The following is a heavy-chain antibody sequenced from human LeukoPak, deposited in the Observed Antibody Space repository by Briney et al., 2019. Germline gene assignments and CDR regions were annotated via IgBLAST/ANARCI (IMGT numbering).Heavy chain of an antibody. CDR2: IYYSGST. V-gene: IGHV4-31*03. CDR3: AGGKVATSSSWTATLYFDY. CDR1: GGSISSGGYY. J-gene: IGHJ4*02. Sequence: SQTLSLTCTVSGGSISSGGYYWSWIRQHPGKGLEWIRYIYYSGSTYYNPSLKSRVTISVDTSKNQFSLKLSSVTAADTAVYYCAGGKVATSSSWTATLYFDYWGQGTLVTVSS. D-gene: IGHD6-13*01.